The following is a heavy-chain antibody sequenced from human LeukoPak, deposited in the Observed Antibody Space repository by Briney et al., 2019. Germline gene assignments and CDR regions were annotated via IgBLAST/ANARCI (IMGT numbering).Heavy chain of an antibody. Sequence: GGSLRLSCAASGFTFSSYWMTWVRQAPGKGLEWVADIKPDGSETHYVDSVKGRFTISRDSAKNSLYLQMNSLRAEDTAVFYCARALDYGGNARFDYWGQGTLVTVSS. V-gene: IGHV3-7*01. J-gene: IGHJ4*02. CDR3: ARALDYGGNARFDY. CDR1: GFTFSSYW. CDR2: IKPDGSET. D-gene: IGHD4-23*01.